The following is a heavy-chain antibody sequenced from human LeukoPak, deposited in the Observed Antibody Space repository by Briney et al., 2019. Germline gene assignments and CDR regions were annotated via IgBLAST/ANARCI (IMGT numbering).Heavy chain of an antibody. V-gene: IGHV1-69*13. CDR3: ARDPGYCSSTSYSCLNDAFDI. CDR1: GGTFSSHA. Sequence: SVRVSCKASGGTFSSHAISWVRQAPGQGLEWMGGIIPIFGTANYAQKFQGRVTITADESTSTAYMELSSLRSEDTAVYYCARDPGYCSSTSYSCLNDAFDIWGQGTMVTVSS. J-gene: IGHJ3*02. CDR2: IIPIFGTA. D-gene: IGHD2-2*01.